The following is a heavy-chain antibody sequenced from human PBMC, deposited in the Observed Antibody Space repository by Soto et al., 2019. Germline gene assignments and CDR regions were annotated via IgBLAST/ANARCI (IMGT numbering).Heavy chain of an antibody. D-gene: IGHD6-19*01. CDR1: GYSFTNYG. CDR2: ISAYNGNT. Sequence: QDQLVQSGVEVKKPGASVKVCCKASGYSFTNYGITWVRQAPGQGFEWMGWISAYNGNTNYAQKFQGRVTMTTDASTSTAYLELRSLRSDDAAVSYCARDRGVAPPVAGNTHYYYYMDVWGKGTTVTVSS. CDR3: ARDRGVAPPVAGNTHYYYYMDV. V-gene: IGHV1-18*01. J-gene: IGHJ6*03.